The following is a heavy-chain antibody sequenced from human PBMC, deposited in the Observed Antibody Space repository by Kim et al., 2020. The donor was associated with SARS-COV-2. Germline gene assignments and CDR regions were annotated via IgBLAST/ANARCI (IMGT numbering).Heavy chain of an antibody. CDR1: GFSVRSFY. Sequence: GGSLRLSCAASGFSVRSFYMSWVRQAPGEGLEWLSVIYVDGNTHYADSVRGRFTISRDNSENIVYLQLNTLRVEDTAGYYCAREKVEGYWSWGQGTLVT. J-gene: IGHJ4*02. D-gene: IGHD2-8*02. CDR2: IYVDGNT. CDR3: AREKVEGYWS. V-gene: IGHV3-66*01.